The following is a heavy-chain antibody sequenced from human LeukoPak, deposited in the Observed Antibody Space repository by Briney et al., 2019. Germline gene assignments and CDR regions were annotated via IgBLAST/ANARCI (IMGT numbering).Heavy chain of an antibody. V-gene: IGHV3-21*01. J-gene: IGHJ5*02. CDR3: ARGRNWFDP. CDR1: GFTFSSYS. CDR2: ISSSSSYI. Sequence: PGGSLRLSCAASGFTFSSYSMNWVRQAPGKGLEWVSSISSSSSYIYYADSVKGRFTISRDIAKNSLYLQMISHSAEDTAVYYCARGRNWFDPWGQGTLVTVSS.